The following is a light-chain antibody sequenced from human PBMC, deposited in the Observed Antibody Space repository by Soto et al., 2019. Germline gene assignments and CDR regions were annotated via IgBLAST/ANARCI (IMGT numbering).Light chain of an antibody. CDR2: DVS. CDR3: SSYTSSIL. CDR1: SSDVGGYNY. Sequence: QSALTQPASVSGSPGQSITISCTGTSSDVGGYNYVSWYQQHPGKAPKLMIYDVSNRPSGVSNRFSGSKSGNTASLTISGRQAEAEADYYCSSYTSSILFGGGTKLTVL. V-gene: IGLV2-14*01. J-gene: IGLJ2*01.